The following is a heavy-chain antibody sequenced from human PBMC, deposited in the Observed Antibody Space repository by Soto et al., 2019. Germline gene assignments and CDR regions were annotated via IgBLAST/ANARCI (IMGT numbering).Heavy chain of an antibody. D-gene: IGHD4-17*01. Sequence: QSGGSLRLSCAASGFTFSSYGMHWVRQAPGKGLEWVAVIWYDGSNKYYADSVKGRFTISRDNSKNTLYLQMNSLRAEDTAVYYCAREPLSDYGGGGMDVWGQGTTVTVSS. CDR3: AREPLSDYGGGGMDV. CDR1: GFTFSSYG. J-gene: IGHJ6*02. V-gene: IGHV3-33*01. CDR2: IWYDGSNK.